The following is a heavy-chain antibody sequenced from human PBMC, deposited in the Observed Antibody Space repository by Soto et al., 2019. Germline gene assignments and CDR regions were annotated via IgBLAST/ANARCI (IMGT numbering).Heavy chain of an antibody. V-gene: IGHV4-39*01. CDR1: GGSISSSSYY. D-gene: IGHD2-15*01. CDR3: GRRGGGGGSWDYYGMDV. CDR2: IYYSGST. Sequence: QLQLQESGPGLVKPSETLSLTCTVSGGSISSSSYYWGWIRQPPGKGLEWIGSIYYSGSTYYNPSLKSRVTISVDTSKNQFSLKLSLVAAADTAVYYCGRRGGGGGSWDYYGMDVWGQGTTVTVSS. J-gene: IGHJ6*02.